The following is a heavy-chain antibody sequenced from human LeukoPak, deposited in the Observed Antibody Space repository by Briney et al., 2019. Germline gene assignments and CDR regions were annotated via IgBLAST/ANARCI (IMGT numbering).Heavy chain of an antibody. Sequence: SETLSLACTVSGGSISSYYWSWIRQPPGKGLEWIGYIYYSGSTKYNPSLKSRVSISVDTSKNQFSLKLSSVTAADTAVYYCARGAGAGYNLQPFDYWGQGTLVTVSS. CDR2: IYYSGST. V-gene: IGHV4-59*08. CDR3: ARGAGAGYNLQPFDY. J-gene: IGHJ4*02. D-gene: IGHD5-24*01. CDR1: GGSISSYY.